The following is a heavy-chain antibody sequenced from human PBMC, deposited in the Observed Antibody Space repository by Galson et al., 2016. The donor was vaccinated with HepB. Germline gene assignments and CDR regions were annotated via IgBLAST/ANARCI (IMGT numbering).Heavy chain of an antibody. CDR1: GGSIYSSSYY. J-gene: IGHJ4*02. CDR2: SYYSGNT. CDR3: ASGDYGTPFDY. D-gene: IGHD4-17*01. Sequence: LSLTCTVSGGSIYSSSYYWGWIRQPPGKGLEWIGSSYYSGNTYYNPSLKSRVTISVDTSENQASLKLSSVTAADTAMYYCASGDYGTPFDYWGQGTLVIVSS. V-gene: IGHV4-39*01.